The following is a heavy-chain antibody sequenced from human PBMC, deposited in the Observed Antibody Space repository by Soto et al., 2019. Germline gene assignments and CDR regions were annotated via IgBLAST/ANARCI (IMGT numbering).Heavy chain of an antibody. CDR1: GGTFSSYT. V-gene: IGHV1-69*02. D-gene: IGHD6-19*01. CDR2: IIPILGIA. Sequence: QVQLVQSGAEVKKPGSSVKVSCKASGGTFSSYTISWVRQAPGQGLEWMGRIIPILGIANYAQKFQGRVTITADKATSTAYMELSSLRSEDTAVYYCASEAVAGTTNVWGQGTTVTVSS. CDR3: ASEAVAGTTNV. J-gene: IGHJ6*02.